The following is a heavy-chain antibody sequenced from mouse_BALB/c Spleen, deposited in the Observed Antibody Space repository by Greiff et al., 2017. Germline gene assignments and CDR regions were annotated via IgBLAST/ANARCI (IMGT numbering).Heavy chain of an antibody. V-gene: IGHV5-6*02. Sequence: EVKLVESGGDLVKPGGSLKLSCAASGFTFSSYGMSWVRQTPDKRLEWVATISSGGSYTYYPDSVKGRFTISRDNAKNTLYLQMSSLKSEDTAMYYCARPGDYDVGFAYWGQGTLVTVSA. CDR3: ARPGDYDVGFAY. CDR2: ISSGGSYT. J-gene: IGHJ3*01. CDR1: GFTFSSYG. D-gene: IGHD2-4*01.